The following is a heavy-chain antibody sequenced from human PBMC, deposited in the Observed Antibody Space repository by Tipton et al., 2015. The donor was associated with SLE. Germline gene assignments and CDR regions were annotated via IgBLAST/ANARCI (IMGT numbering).Heavy chain of an antibody. CDR1: GGSVSSGSYY. J-gene: IGHJ2*01. Sequence: TLSLTCTVSGGSVSSGSYYWSWIRQPPGKGLEWIGYIYYSGNTNYNPSLKSRVTISVDTSKNQFSLKLSSVTAADTAVYYCARNWYFDLWGRGTLVTVSS. CDR2: IYYSGNT. V-gene: IGHV4-61*01. CDR3: ARNWYFDL.